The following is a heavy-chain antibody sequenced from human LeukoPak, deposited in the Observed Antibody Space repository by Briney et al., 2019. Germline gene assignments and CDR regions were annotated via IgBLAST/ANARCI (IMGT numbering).Heavy chain of an antibody. CDR2: ISYDGSNK. D-gene: IGHD6-13*01. CDR1: GFTFSTYA. Sequence: PGGSLRLSCAASGFTFSTYAMSWVRQAPGKGLEWVAVISYDGSNKYYADSVKGRFTISRDNSKNTLYLQMNSLRAEDTAVYYCARGVSSSSWYKAYYYYYYGMDVWGQGTTVTVSS. CDR3: ARGVSSSSWYKAYYYYYYGMDV. J-gene: IGHJ6*02. V-gene: IGHV3-30-3*01.